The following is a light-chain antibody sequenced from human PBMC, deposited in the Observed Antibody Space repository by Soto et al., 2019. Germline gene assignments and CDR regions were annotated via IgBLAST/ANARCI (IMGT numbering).Light chain of an antibody. CDR1: SGDVGTYNS. CDR2: AVT. CDR3: CSYAGSYTWL. Sequence: QSALTQPRSVSGSRGQSVTISCTGTSGDVGTYNSVSWYQQPPGKAPKLLIYAVTKRPSGVPGRFSGTKSGSTASLTISGLRVEDEADYYCCSYAGSYTWLFGGGTKVTVL. V-gene: IGLV2-11*01. J-gene: IGLJ3*02.